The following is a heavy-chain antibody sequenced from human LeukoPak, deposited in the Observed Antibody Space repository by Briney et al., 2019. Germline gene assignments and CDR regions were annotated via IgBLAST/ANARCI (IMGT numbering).Heavy chain of an antibody. CDR2: IWYDGSNK. CDR1: GFTFSNYG. Sequence: GGSLRLSCAASGFTFSNYGMHWVRQAPGKGLEWVAVIWYDGSNKYYADSVKGRFTISRDNSKNTLSLQMNSLRAEDTAVYYCARDKGATGYYFDDWGQGTLVTVSS. D-gene: IGHD1-26*01. CDR3: ARDKGATGYYFDD. J-gene: IGHJ4*02. V-gene: IGHV3-33*01.